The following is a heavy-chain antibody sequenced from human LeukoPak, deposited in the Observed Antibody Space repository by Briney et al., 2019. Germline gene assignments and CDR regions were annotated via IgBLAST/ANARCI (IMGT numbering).Heavy chain of an antibody. Sequence: GSLRLSCAASGFTFSSYSMHWVRQVPGKGLQWVSYISSTSSTIYYADSVKGRFTISRDNAKNSLYLQMNSLRAEDTAVYYCARVMGRYCSSTSCYVDYWGQGTLVTVSS. V-gene: IGHV3-48*01. CDR2: ISSTSSTI. CDR3: ARVMGRYCSSTSCYVDY. D-gene: IGHD2-2*01. J-gene: IGHJ4*02. CDR1: GFTFSSYS.